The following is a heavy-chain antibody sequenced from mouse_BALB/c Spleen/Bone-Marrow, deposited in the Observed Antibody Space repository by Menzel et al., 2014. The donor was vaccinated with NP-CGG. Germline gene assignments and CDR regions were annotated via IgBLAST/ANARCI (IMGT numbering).Heavy chain of an antibody. J-gene: IGHJ3*02. CDR3: ARQILRGFGY. V-gene: IGHV5-12-1*01. D-gene: IGHD1-1*01. CDR1: GFAFSSYD. CDR2: VSSGGGST. Sequence: DVQLQESGGGLVKPGGSLKLSCAAYGFAFSSYDMSWVRQTPEKRLEWVAYVSSGGGSTYYADTVKGRFTISRDNAKNTLYLQMSSLKSEDTAMYYCARQILRGFGYWGQGTPVTVSA.